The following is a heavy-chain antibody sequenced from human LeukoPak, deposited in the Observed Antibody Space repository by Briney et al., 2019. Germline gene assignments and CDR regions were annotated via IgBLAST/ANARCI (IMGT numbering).Heavy chain of an antibody. V-gene: IGHV3-74*01. CDR1: GFTFSSYW. Sequence: GGSLRLSCAASGFTFSSYWMHWVRQAPGKGLVWVSRINSDGSSTSYADSVKGRFTISRDNAKNTLYLQMSSLRAEDTAVYYCARGYGSSRGWYWGQGTLVTVSS. CDR2: INSDGSST. J-gene: IGHJ4*02. CDR3: ARGYGSSRGWY. D-gene: IGHD6-6*01.